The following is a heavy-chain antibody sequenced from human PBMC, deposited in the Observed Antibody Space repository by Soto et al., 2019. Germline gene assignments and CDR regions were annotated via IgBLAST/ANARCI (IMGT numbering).Heavy chain of an antibody. CDR1: GGSISSGGYY. J-gene: IGHJ5*02. Sequence: PSETLSLTCTVSGGSISSGGYYWSWIRQHPGKGLEWIGYIYYSGSTYYNPSLKSRVTISVDTSNNQFSLKLSSVTAADTAVYYGATLPPRIVVSLLPIPTWGQGILVTVSS. V-gene: IGHV4-31*03. CDR3: ATLPPRIVVSLLPIPT. CDR2: IYYSGST. D-gene: IGHD2-21*01.